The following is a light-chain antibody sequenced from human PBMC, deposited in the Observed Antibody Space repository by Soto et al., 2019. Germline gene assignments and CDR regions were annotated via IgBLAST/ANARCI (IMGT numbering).Light chain of an antibody. J-gene: IGKJ1*01. V-gene: IGKV3-20*01. CDR1: QSVSSAY. CDR2: DVS. Sequence: EIVLTQSPGTLSLSPRESATLSCRASQSVSSAYLAWYQQKPGQAPRLLIYDVSSRASGIPARFSGSGSGTDFTLTVSRLEPEDFAVYYCQQYGSSPETFGQGTKVDIK. CDR3: QQYGSSPET.